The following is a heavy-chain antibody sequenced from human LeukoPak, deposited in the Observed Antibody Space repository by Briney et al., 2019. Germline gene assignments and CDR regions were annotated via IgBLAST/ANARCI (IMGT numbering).Heavy chain of an antibody. V-gene: IGHV3-66*01. CDR2: IYSGGST. Sequence: GGSLRLSCAMSGFTVSSNYNSWVRQAPGEGLEWVAIIYSGGSTYYEDSVRGRSTISRDNSKSMRYLKMNSLRAEDTALYYGAGVGYTDTWYSSPSFDYWGQGTLVTVSS. D-gene: IGHD2-15*01. CDR1: GFTVSSNY. J-gene: IGHJ4*02. CDR3: AGVGYTDTWYSSPSFDY.